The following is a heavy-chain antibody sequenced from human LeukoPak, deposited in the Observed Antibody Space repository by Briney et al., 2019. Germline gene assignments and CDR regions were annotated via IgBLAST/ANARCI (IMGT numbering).Heavy chain of an antibody. Sequence: SVKVSCKASGYTFPGYYMHWVRQAPGQGLEWMGWINPNSGGTNYVQKFQGWVTMTRDTSISTAYMELSRLRSDDTAVYYCARAGYSSGWYYFDYWGQGTLVTVSS. CDR1: GYTFPGYY. CDR2: INPNSGGT. J-gene: IGHJ4*02. V-gene: IGHV1-2*04. CDR3: ARAGYSSGWYYFDY. D-gene: IGHD6-19*01.